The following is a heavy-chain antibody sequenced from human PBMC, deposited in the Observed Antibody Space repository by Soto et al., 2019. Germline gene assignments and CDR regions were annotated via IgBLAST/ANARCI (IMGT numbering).Heavy chain of an antibody. Sequence: VRLSCAASGFTFSSVAMTWVRQAPGKGLEWVSSISDNGGNTDYADSVRGRFTLSRDNSKNTLYLQMNHLKAEDTAVYYCAKLYWNPRYFDYWGQGARVTVS. D-gene: IGHD1-1*01. V-gene: IGHV3-23*01. CDR1: GFTFSSVA. CDR2: ISDNGGNT. CDR3: AKLYWNPRYFDY. J-gene: IGHJ4*02.